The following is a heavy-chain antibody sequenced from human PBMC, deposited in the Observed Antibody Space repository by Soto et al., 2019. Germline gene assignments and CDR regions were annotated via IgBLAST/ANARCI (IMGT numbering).Heavy chain of an antibody. V-gene: IGHV4-31*03. J-gene: IGHJ5*02. Sequence: QVQLQESGPGLVKPSQTLSLTCTVSGGSISSGGYYWSWIRQHPGKGLEWIGYIYYSGSTYYNPSLKCRVTISVDTSKNQFSLKLSSVTAADTAVYYCARAIRHGSGSYAYNWFDPWGQGTLVTVSS. CDR2: IYYSGST. D-gene: IGHD3-10*01. CDR3: ARAIRHGSGSYAYNWFDP. CDR1: GGSISSGGYY.